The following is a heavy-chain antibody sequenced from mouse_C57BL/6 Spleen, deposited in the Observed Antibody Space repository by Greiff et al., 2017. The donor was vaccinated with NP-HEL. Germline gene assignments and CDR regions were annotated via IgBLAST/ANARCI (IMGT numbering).Heavy chain of an antibody. J-gene: IGHJ2*01. V-gene: IGHV3-6*01. CDR1: GYSITSGYY. CDR2: ISYDGSN. D-gene: IGHD4-1*01. Sequence: DVKLQESGPGLVKPSQSLSLTCSVTGYSITSGYYWNWIRQFPGNKLEWMGYISYDGSNNYNPSLKNRISITRDTSKNQFFLKLNSVTTEDTATYYCATNWSLDYWGQGTTLTVSS. CDR3: ATNWSLDY.